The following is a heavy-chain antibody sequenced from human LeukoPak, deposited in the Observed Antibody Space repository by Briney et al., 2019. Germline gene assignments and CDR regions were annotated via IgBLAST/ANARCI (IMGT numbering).Heavy chain of an antibody. D-gene: IGHD3-22*01. V-gene: IGHV1-69*04. CDR3: AIDLQDDSSGYYPYYFDY. J-gene: IGHJ4*02. Sequence: SVKVSCKASGGTFSSYTISWVRQAPGQGLEWMGRIIPILGIANYAQKFQGRVTITADKSTSTAYMELSSLRSEDTAVYYCAIDLQDDSSGYYPYYFDYWGQGTLVTVSS. CDR1: GGTFSSYT. CDR2: IIPILGIA.